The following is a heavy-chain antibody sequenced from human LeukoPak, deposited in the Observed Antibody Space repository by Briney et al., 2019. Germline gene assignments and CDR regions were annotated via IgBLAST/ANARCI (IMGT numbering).Heavy chain of an antibody. CDR1: GFTFDDYG. D-gene: IGHD2-2*01. CDR3: ARVSNEWRGPWGSTNNYYMDV. J-gene: IGHJ6*03. V-gene: IGHV3-20*04. Sequence: GGSLRLSCAASGFTFDDYGMSWVRQAPGKGLEWVSGINWNGGSTGYADSVKGRFTISRDNAKNSLYLQMNSLRAEDTALYYCARVSNEWRGPWGSTNNYYMDVWGKGTTVTVSS. CDR2: INWNGGST.